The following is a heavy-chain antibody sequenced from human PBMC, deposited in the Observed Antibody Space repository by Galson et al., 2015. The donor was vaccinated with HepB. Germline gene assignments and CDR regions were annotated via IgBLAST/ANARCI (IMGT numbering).Heavy chain of an antibody. CDR2: ISESGTIT. CDR3: AKAAGWFDP. Sequence: SLRISCAVSGFSFSDFYMTWIRQAPGKGLEWISYISESGTITYYADSLKGRFTVSRGNAKKSLYLQMNSLRAEDTAVYYCAKAAGWFDPLGQGTLVTVSS. CDR1: GFSFSDFY. J-gene: IGHJ5*02. V-gene: IGHV3-11*01.